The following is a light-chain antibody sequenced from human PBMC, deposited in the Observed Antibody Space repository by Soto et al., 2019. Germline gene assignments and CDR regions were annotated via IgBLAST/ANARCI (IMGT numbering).Light chain of an antibody. V-gene: IGKV3-11*01. CDR3: QQRSNWPPYT. J-gene: IGKJ2*01. Sequence: EIVLTQSPATLSLSPGERATLSCRASQSVSRYLAWYQQKPGQAPRLLIYDASNRSTGIPDRFSGSGSGTDFTLTISSLEPEDFAVYYCQQRSNWPPYTFGQGTKLEIK. CDR1: QSVSRY. CDR2: DAS.